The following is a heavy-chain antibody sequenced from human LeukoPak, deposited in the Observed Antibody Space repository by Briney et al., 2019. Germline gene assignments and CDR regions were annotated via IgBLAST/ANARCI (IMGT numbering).Heavy chain of an antibody. CDR2: VNPSSGYT. V-gene: IGHV1-8*01. D-gene: IGHD1-14*01. CDR1: GYPFTTYD. CDR3: ARISDHNWYFDL. Sequence: ASVKVSCKASGYPFTTYDINSVRKATGQGLEWMGWVNPSSGYTGYSQKFQGRVTMTRNASITTAYMELSSLRSEDTAVYYCARISDHNWYFDLWGRGTLVTVSS. J-gene: IGHJ2*01.